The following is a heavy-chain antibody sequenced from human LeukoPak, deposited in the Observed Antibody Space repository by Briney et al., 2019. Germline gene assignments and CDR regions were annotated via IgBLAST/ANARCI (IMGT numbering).Heavy chain of an antibody. CDR3: ARGSRNILLWFGELFDPYFDY. CDR2: IYSGGST. J-gene: IGHJ4*02. Sequence: GGSLRLSCAASGFIVSSNYMSWVRQAPGKGLEWVSIIYSGGSTYYADSVKGRFTISRDNSKNTLYLQMNSLRAEDTAVYYCARGSRNILLWFGELFDPYFDYWGQGTLVTVSS. D-gene: IGHD3-10*01. CDR1: GFIVSSNY. V-gene: IGHV3-53*01.